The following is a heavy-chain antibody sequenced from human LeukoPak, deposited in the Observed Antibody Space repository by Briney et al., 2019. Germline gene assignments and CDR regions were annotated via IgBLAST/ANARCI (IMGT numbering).Heavy chain of an antibody. CDR1: GFTFSGSA. J-gene: IGHJ6*03. Sequence: PGGSLRLSCAASGFTFSGSALHWVRQASGKGLEWVGRIRSTANGYATAYAASVKGRFTISRDDSKNTAYLQMDSLKTEDTAVYYCARGIVGGSWYLLGYYYYMDVWGKGTTVTVSS. D-gene: IGHD6-13*01. V-gene: IGHV3-73*01. CDR3: ARGIVGGSWYLLGYYYYMDV. CDR2: IRSTANGYAT.